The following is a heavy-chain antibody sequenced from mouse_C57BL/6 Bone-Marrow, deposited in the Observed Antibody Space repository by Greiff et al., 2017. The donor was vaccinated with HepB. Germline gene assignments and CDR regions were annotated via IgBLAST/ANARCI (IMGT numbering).Heavy chain of an antibody. V-gene: IGHV1-22*01. CDR3: AGGQLSLLYYAMDY. D-gene: IGHD3-2*02. J-gene: IGHJ4*01. CDR1: GYTFTDYN. Sequence: EVQLVESGPELVKPGASVKMSCKASGYTFTDYNMHWVKQSHGKSLEWIGYINPNNGGTSYNQKFKGKATLTVNKSSSTAYMELRSLTSEDSAVYYCAGGQLSLLYYAMDYWGQGTSVTVSS. CDR2: INPNNGGT.